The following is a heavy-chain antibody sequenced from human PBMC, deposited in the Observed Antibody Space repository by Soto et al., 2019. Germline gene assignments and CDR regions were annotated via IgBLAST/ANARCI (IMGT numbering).Heavy chain of an antibody. D-gene: IGHD1-26*01. Sequence: GGSLRLSCAASGFSFSLYWMHWVRQAPGKGLVWVSRINGDGSDTSYGDSVKGRFTTSRDNAKNTLYLHMNSLGAEDTAVYYCARDFGEVGATAVYDIWGQGTMVTVSS. CDR3: ARDFGEVGATAVYDI. V-gene: IGHV3-74*01. J-gene: IGHJ3*02. CDR1: GFSFSLYW. CDR2: INGDGSDT.